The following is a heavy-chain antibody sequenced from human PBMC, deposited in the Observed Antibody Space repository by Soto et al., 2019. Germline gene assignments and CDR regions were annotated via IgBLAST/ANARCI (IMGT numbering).Heavy chain of an antibody. Sequence: QVQLQESGPGLVKPSQTLSLTCTVSGGSISSGGYYWSWIRQHPGKGLEWIGYIYYSGSTYYNPSLKGRVTISVDTSKNQFSLKLSSVTAADTAVYYCARQYCSGGSCYSGYYGMDVWGQGTTVTVSS. CDR3: ARQYCSGGSCYSGYYGMDV. V-gene: IGHV4-31*03. D-gene: IGHD2-15*01. J-gene: IGHJ6*02. CDR2: IYYSGST. CDR1: GGSISSGGYY.